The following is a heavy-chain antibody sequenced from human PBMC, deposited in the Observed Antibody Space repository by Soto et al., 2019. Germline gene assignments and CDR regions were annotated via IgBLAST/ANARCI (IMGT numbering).Heavy chain of an antibody. CDR1: GFAVSSNY. CDR2: IHSGGDT. D-gene: IGHD1-7*01. V-gene: IGHV3-66*01. J-gene: IGHJ6*02. CDR3: ARSRTGTTYGGMDV. Sequence: EVQLVESGGGLVQPGGSLRLSCAASGFAVSSNYMTWVRQAPGKGLEWVSVIHSGGDTHYADSVRGRFTISRDNSKNTLYLKMNSLRAEDTAVYYCARSRTGTTYGGMDVWGQGTTVTVSS.